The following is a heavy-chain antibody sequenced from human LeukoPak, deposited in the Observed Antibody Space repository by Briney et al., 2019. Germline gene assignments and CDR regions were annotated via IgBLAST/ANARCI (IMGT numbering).Heavy chain of an antibody. D-gene: IGHD2-15*01. CDR3: ARDHGYCSGGSCYGPFDP. Sequence: GASVKVSCKASGGAFSSYAISWVRQAPGQGLEWMGGIIPIFGTANYAQKFQGRVTITADKSTSTAYMELSSLRSEDTAVYYCARDHGYCSGGSCYGPFDPWGQGTLVTVSS. J-gene: IGHJ5*02. CDR2: IIPIFGTA. CDR1: GGAFSSYA. V-gene: IGHV1-69*06.